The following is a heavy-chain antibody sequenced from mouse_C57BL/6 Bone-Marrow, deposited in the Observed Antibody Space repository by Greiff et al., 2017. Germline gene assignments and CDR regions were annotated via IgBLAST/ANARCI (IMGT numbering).Heavy chain of an antibody. CDR3: ARMSPAYYSNYGAY. CDR1: GFSLTSYG. CDR2: IWSGGST. D-gene: IGHD2-5*01. V-gene: IGHV2-2*01. J-gene: IGHJ3*01. Sequence: VQLQQSGPGLVQPSQSLSITCTVSGFSLTSYGVHWVRQSPGKGLEWLGVIWSGGSTDYNAAFISRLSISKDNSKSQVFFKMNSLQADDTAIYYWARMSPAYYSNYGAYWGQGTLVTVSA.